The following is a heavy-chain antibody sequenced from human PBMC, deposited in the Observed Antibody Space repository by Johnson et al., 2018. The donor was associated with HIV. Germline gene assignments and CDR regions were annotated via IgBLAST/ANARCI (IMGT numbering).Heavy chain of an antibody. CDR1: RFTFSSYA. J-gene: IGHJ3*02. Sequence: VQLVESGGGVVQPGRSLRLSCAASRFTFSSYAMHWVRQAPGKGLEWVAILSYDGTNKYYADSVKGRFTISRDNSKNTLYLQMNGLRAEDTAVYYCAKGRRDFWSGADAFDIWGQGTMVTVSS. CDR2: LSYDGTNK. CDR3: AKGRRDFWSGADAFDI. D-gene: IGHD3-3*01. V-gene: IGHV3-30*04.